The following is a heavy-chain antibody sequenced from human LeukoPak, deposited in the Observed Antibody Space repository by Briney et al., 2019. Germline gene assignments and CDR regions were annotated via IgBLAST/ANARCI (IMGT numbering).Heavy chain of an antibody. CDR2: IYYSGST. CDR3: ARREWILLGYYFDY. Sequence: SETLSLTCTVSGGSISSSSYYWGWIRQPPGKGLEWIGSIYYSGSTYYNPSLKSRVTISVDTSKNQFSLKLSSVTAADTAVYYCARREWILLGYYFDYWGQGTLVTVSS. D-gene: IGHD5-18*01. V-gene: IGHV4-39*07. J-gene: IGHJ4*02. CDR1: GGSISSSSYY.